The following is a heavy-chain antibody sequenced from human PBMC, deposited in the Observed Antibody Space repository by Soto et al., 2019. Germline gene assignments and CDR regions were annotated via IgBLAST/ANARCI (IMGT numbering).Heavy chain of an antibody. D-gene: IGHD3-10*01. CDR1: GFTFSSYG. CDR3: AKGGYYFDY. V-gene: IGHV3-33*03. J-gene: IGHJ4*02. Sequence: GGSLRLSCAASGFTFSSYGMHWVRQAPGKGLEWVAVIWYDGSNKYYADSVKGRFTISRDNAKNSLYLQMNSLRAEDTALYYCAKGGYYFDYWGQGTLVTVSS. CDR2: IWYDGSNK.